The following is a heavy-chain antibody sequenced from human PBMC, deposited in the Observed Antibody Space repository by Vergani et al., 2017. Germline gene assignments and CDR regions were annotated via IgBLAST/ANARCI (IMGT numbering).Heavy chain of an antibody. CDR1: GGSISSYY. J-gene: IGHJ4*02. Sequence: QVQLQESGPGLLKPSETLSLTCTVSGGSISSYYWSWIRQPPGKGLEWIGYIYYSGSTNYNPSLKSLVSISVDTSKNQFSLKLSSVTAADTAVYYCAREADCSGGSCPFDYWGQGTLVTVSS. D-gene: IGHD2-15*01. V-gene: IGHV4-59*01. CDR3: AREADCSGGSCPFDY. CDR2: IYYSGST.